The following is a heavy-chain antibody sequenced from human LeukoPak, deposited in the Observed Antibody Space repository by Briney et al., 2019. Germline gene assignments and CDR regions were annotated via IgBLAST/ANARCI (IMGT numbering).Heavy chain of an antibody. J-gene: IGHJ6*02. CDR3: ARGVYSSSWPSYSYYGLDV. V-gene: IGHV4-30-2*01. D-gene: IGHD6-13*01. Sequence: SQTLSLTCAVSGGSISSGGYSWGWIRQPPGKGLEWIGYIYHSGSTYYNPSLKSRVTISVDRSKNQFSLKLSSVTAADTAVYFCARGVYSSSWPSYSYYGLDVWGQGTTVTVSS. CDR2: IYHSGST. CDR1: GGSISSGGYS.